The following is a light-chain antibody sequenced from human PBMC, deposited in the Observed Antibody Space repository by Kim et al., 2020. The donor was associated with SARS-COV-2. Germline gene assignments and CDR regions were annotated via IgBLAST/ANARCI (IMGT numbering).Light chain of an antibody. CDR1: RRGSNI. J-gene: IGKJ4*01. Sequence: LSPGERATLSCRAGRRGSNILAWYQQTPGRAPRLLIYDAANRATGIPARFSGSGSGTDFTITISSLESEDFAVYYCQQRSNWPVTFGRGTKVDIK. CDR3: QQRSNWPVT. CDR2: DAA. V-gene: IGKV3-11*01.